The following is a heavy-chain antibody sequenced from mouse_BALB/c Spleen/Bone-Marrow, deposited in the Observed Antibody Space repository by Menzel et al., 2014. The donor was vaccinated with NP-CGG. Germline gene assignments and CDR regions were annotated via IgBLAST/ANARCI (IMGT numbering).Heavy chain of an antibody. CDR3: ARGDYRYDETMDY. V-gene: IGHV1S137*01. Sequence: QVQLQQSGPELVRPGVSVKISCKGSGYTFTDYAMHWVKRSHAKSLEWIGLISTFSGNTNYNQKFKGKATMTVDKSSSTAYMELARLTSEDSAIYYCARGDYRYDETMDYWGQGTSVTASS. D-gene: IGHD2-14*01. CDR1: GYTFTDYA. J-gene: IGHJ4*01. CDR2: ISTFSGNT.